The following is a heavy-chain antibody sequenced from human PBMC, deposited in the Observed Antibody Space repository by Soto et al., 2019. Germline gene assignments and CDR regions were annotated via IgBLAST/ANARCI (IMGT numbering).Heavy chain of an antibody. V-gene: IGHV2-70*04. CDR3: SRSPGGFTVATYFFDY. CDR2: IDWDDDK. Sequence: GFGPKLVNTTQTLTLTCAFSGFSLSSKGMRVSWIRQPPGKALEWLARIDWDDDKFYSPSLRTRLAISKGTSKNQVVLTMTNVDPMDTATYFCSRSPGGFTVATYFFDYWGQGTLVTVSS. CDR1: GFSLSSKGMR. D-gene: IGHD4-17*01. J-gene: IGHJ4*02.